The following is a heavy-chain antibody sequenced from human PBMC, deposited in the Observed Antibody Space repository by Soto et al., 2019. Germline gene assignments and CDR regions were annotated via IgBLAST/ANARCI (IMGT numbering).Heavy chain of an antibody. CDR1: GFTFSSYA. D-gene: IGHD2-2*01. CDR3: ARDRCSXTSCYSRWPHYYYGMDV. CDR2: ISYDGSNK. Sequence: GGSLRLSCAASGFTFSSYAMHWVRQAPGKGLEWVAVISYDGSNKYYADSVKGRFTISRDNSKSTLYLQMNSLRAEDTAVYYCARDRCSXTSCYSRWPHYYYGMDVWGQGTTVTVSS. J-gene: IGHJ6*02. V-gene: IGHV3-30-3*01.